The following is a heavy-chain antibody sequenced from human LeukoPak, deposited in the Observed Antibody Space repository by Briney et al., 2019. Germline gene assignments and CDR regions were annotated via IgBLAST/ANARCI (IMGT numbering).Heavy chain of an antibody. D-gene: IGHD6-13*01. CDR1: GGSISYYY. CDR3: ARHSPAAGTFFAS. Sequence: SETLSLTCTVSGGSISYYYWGWIRQSPGKGLEWIGSIYHSGGTYYNPPLKSRVTISIDKSKNQFSLKLGFMTAADTALYYCARHSPAAGTFFASWGQGTLVTVPS. J-gene: IGHJ4*02. CDR2: IYHSGGT. V-gene: IGHV4-39*01.